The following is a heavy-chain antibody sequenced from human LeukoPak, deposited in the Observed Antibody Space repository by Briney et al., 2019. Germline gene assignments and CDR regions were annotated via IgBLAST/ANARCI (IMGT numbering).Heavy chain of an antibody. CDR2: INSDGSST. CDR3: ARDSAAYYYYYYMDV. Sequence: TGGSLRLSCAASGFTFSSYWMHWVRQAPGKGLVRVSRINSDGSSTSYADSVKGRFTISRDNAKNTLYLQMNSLRAEDTAVYYCARDSAAYYYYYYMDVWGKGTTVTISS. J-gene: IGHJ6*03. CDR1: GFTFSSYW. V-gene: IGHV3-74*01. D-gene: IGHD2-15*01.